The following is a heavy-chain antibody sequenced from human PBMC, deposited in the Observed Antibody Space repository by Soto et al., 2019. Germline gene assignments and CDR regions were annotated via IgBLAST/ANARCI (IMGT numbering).Heavy chain of an antibody. CDR2: IYYSGST. CDR3: ARAGGYCTNGVCPQGDYYYYGMDV. V-gene: IGHV4-30-4*01. J-gene: IGHJ6*02. CDR1: GGSISSGDYY. Sequence: PSETLSLTCTVSGGSISSGDYYWSWIRQPPGKGLEWIGYIYYSGSTYYNPSLKSRVTISVDTSKNQFSLELSSVTAADTAVYYCARAGGYCTNGVCPQGDYYYYGMDVWGQGTTVAVSS. D-gene: IGHD2-8*01.